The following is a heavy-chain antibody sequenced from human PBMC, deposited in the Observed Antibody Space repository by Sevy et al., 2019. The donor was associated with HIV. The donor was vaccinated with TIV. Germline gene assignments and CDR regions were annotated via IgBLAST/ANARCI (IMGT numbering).Heavy chain of an antibody. Sequence: GGSLRLSCVASGFTFRSYWMNWLRQAPGKGLEWVANINQDGSEKFYLDSVKSRFTISRDNAKNSVFLQMDSLRAEDTAVYYCARSLDYWGQGSLVTVSS. J-gene: IGHJ4*02. V-gene: IGHV3-7*01. CDR2: INQDGSEK. CDR3: ARSLDY. CDR1: GFTFRSYW.